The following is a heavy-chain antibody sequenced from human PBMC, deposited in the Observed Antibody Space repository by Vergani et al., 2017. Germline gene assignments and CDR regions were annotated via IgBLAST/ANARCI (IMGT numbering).Heavy chain of an antibody. CDR3: ASPDESYGYGGGGY. CDR2: IRYDGSNQ. V-gene: IGHV3-30*02. Sequence: VQLVESGGGVVQPGGSLRLSCAASGFTFSSYAMHWVRQAPGKGLEWVAFIRYDGSNQYYADSVKGRFTISRDNSKNTLYLQMNSLRSEDTAVYYCASPDESYGYGGGGYWGQGTLVTVSS. D-gene: IGHD5-18*01. J-gene: IGHJ4*02. CDR1: GFTFSSYA.